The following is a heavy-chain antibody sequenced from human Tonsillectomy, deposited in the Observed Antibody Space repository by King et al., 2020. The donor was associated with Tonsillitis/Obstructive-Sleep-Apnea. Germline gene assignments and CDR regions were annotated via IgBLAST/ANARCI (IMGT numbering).Heavy chain of an antibody. Sequence: VQLVESGGGVVQPGRSLRLSCAASGFTFSSYGMHLVRQAPGKGLEWVAVIWYDGSNKYYADYVKGRFTISRDNSKNTLDLQMNSLRAEDTAVYYCARDYEGDYFDYWGQGTLVTVSS. D-gene: IGHD5-12*01. CDR3: ARDYEGDYFDY. V-gene: IGHV3-33*01. CDR1: GFTFSSYG. J-gene: IGHJ4*02. CDR2: IWYDGSNK.